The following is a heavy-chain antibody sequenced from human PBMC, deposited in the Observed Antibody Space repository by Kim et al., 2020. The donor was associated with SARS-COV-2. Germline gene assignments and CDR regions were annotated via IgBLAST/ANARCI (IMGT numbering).Heavy chain of an antibody. J-gene: IGHJ5*02. V-gene: IGHV4-4*02. CDR2: IYHSGST. Sequence: SETLSLTCAVSGGSISSSNWWSWVRQPPGKGLEWIGEIYHSGSTNYNPSLKSRVTISVDKSKNQFSLKLSSVTAADTAVYYCARAPVAAAGYGWFDPWGQGTLVTVSS. CDR3: ARAPVAAAGYGWFDP. D-gene: IGHD6-13*01. CDR1: GGSISSSNW.